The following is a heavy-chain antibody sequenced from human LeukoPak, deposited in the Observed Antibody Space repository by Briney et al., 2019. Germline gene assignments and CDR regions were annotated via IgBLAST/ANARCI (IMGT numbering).Heavy chain of an antibody. Sequence: SETLSLTCTVSGDSISSYYWSWIRQPAGKGLEWIGRIYTSGSTNYNPSLKNRVTMSVDTSKNQFSLKLSSVTAADTAVYYCARQAAPFGVVIPIDDAFDIWGQGTMVTVSS. V-gene: IGHV4-4*07. J-gene: IGHJ3*02. CDR1: GDSISSYY. CDR2: IYTSGST. CDR3: ARQAAPFGVVIPIDDAFDI. D-gene: IGHD3-3*01.